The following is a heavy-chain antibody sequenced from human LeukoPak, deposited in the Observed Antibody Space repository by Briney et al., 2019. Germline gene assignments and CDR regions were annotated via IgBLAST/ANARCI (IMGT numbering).Heavy chain of an antibody. CDR2: ISRDNGNT. J-gene: IGHJ6*02. D-gene: IGHD3-22*01. CDR1: GYTLTSFG. CDR3: ARIISSGYNYGMDV. V-gene: IGHV1-18*01. Sequence: GDSVKVSCKASGYTLTSFGISWVRQAPGQGPEWMGWISRDNGNTNYAQNLKGRVIMTTETSTSTAYMELRSLRSDDTAVYYCARIISSGYNYGMDVWGQGTTVTASS.